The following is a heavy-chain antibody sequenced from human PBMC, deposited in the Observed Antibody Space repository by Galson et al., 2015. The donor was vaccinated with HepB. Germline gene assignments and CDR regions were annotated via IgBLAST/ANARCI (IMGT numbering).Heavy chain of an antibody. Sequence: SLRLSCAASGFTFSGSAMHWVRQASGKGLEWVGRIRSKANSYATAYAASVKGRFTISRDDSKNTAYLQMNSLKTEDTAVYYCTRLGRYDYYDSSAFDYWGQGTLVTVSS. D-gene: IGHD3-22*01. CDR1: GFTFSGSA. CDR3: TRLGRYDYYDSSAFDY. CDR2: IRSKANSYAT. V-gene: IGHV3-73*01. J-gene: IGHJ4*02.